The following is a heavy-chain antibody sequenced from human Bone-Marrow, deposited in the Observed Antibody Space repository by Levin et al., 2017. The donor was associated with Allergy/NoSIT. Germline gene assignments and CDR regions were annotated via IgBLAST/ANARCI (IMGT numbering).Heavy chain of an antibody. CDR1: GYTFTNYG. J-gene: IGHJ4*02. CDR3: ARWVLSAKYFDY. D-gene: IGHD2-8*01. Sequence: NAGGSLRLSCKASGYTFTNYGISWVRQTPGQGLEWVGWISPANGNRNYAQKFQGRVTMTTDTSTSTASVELRSLRSDDTAVYYCARWVLSAKYFDYWGQGTLVTVSS. V-gene: IGHV1-18*01. CDR2: ISPANGNR.